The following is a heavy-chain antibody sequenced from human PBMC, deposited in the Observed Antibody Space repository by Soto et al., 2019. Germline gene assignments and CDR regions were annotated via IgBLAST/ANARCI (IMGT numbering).Heavy chain of an antibody. CDR3: ARARTGDS. J-gene: IGHJ4*02. V-gene: IGHV3-48*03. Sequence: XGALKLSCAASGFPFWTYEMNWVRQAPGKGLDWVSYISSSGNNINYADSVKGRFTISRDNAKNSLSLQMNSLRADDSAVYYCARARTGDSWGQGTLVTVSS. D-gene: IGHD4-17*01. CDR2: ISSSGNNI. CDR1: GFPFWTYE.